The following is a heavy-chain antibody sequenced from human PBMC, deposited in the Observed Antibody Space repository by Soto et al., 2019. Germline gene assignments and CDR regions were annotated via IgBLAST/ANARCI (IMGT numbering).Heavy chain of an antibody. CDR2: IIPIFGTA. D-gene: IGHD2-21*02. CDR1: GGTFSSYA. V-gene: IGHV1-69*06. Sequence: SVKVSCKASGGTFSSYAISWVRQAPGQGLEWMGGIIPIFGTANYAQKFQGRVTITADKSTSTAYMELSSLRSEDTAVYYCASHIVVVTATYYYYGMDVWGQGTTVTVSS. CDR3: ASHIVVVTATYYYYGMDV. J-gene: IGHJ6*02.